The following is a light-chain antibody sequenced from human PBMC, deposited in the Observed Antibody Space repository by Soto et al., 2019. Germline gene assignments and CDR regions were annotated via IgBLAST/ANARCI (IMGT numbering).Light chain of an antibody. CDR1: QSVASSH. CDR3: QQYNNGLTWT. J-gene: IGKJ1*01. CDR2: DAS. Sequence: IVLTNSPVTLSFSPLERATLSCRSSQSVASSHLAWYRQKPGQTPRLLIYDASSRATGIPDRISGSGSGTDFTLTISRLEPEDFAGYYCQQYNNGLTWTFGQGTKVDIK. V-gene: IGKV3D-20*02.